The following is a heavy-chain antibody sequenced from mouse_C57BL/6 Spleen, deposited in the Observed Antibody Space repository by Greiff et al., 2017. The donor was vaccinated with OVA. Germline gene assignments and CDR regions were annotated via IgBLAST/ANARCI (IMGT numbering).Heavy chain of an antibody. CDR3: ARHGGYYGYYAMDY. Sequence: QVQLQQSGPGLVAPSQSLSITCTVSGFSLTSYGVHWVRQPPGKGLEWLVVIWSDGSTTYNSALKSRLSISKDNSKSQVFLKMNSLQTDDTAMYYCARHGGYYGYYAMDYWGQGTSVTVSS. CDR2: IWSDGST. CDR1: GFSLTSYG. J-gene: IGHJ4*01. D-gene: IGHD1-1*01. V-gene: IGHV2-6-1*01.